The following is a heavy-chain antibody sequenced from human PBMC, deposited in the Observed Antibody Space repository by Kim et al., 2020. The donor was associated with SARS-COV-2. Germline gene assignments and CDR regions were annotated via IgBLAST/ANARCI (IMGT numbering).Heavy chain of an antibody. V-gene: IGHV3-33*01. CDR2: DGSNK. CDR3: ASDRMNP. J-gene: IGHJ5*02. Sequence: DGSNKYYADSVKGRFTISRDNSKNTLYLQMNSLRAEDTAVYYCASDRMNPWGQGTLVTVSS.